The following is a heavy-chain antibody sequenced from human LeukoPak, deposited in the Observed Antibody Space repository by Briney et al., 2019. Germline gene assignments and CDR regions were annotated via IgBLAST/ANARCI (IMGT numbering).Heavy chain of an antibody. D-gene: IGHD3-10*01. V-gene: IGHV3-23*01. CDR3: AKGSSSGRPYFFDY. CDR2: ISGGSGSDT. Sequence: GGSLRLSCAVSGFTFSSYEMNWVRQAPGKGLEWFAAISGGSGSDTYYADAVKGRFTISRDNSKTTLYLEMNTLRAEDTAVYYCAKGSSSGRPYFFDYWGQGTLVTVSS. J-gene: IGHJ4*02. CDR1: GFTFSSYE.